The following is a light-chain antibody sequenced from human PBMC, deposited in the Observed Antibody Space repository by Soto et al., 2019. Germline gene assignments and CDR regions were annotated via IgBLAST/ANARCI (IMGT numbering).Light chain of an antibody. V-gene: IGLV3-21*04. CDR1: NIVRKN. J-gene: IGLJ2*01. CDR3: QVWDSSSDHPV. Sequence: YELTQPPSMSVAPGETATMTCGGNNIVRKNVHWYQQKPGQAPVLVIYYDRDRPSGIPERFSGSNSGNTATLTISRVEAGDEADYYCQVWDSSSDHPVFGGGTKLTVL. CDR2: YDR.